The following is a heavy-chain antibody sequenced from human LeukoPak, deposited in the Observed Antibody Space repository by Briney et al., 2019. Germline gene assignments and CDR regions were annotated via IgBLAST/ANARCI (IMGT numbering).Heavy chain of an antibody. CDR3: AREYSSSSGSVSDY. Sequence: PGGSLRLSCAASGFTFSSYNMNWVRQAPGKGLEWVSYISSSSSTIYYADSVKGRFTISRDNAKNSPYLQMNSLRDEDTAVYYCAREYSSSSGSVSDYWGQGTLVTVSS. CDR1: GFTFSSYN. D-gene: IGHD6-6*01. CDR2: ISSSSSTI. V-gene: IGHV3-48*02. J-gene: IGHJ4*02.